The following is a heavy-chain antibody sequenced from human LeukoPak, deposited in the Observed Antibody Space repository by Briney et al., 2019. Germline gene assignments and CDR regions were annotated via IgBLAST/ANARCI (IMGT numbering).Heavy chain of an antibody. CDR1: GLTFDDYA. CDR2: ISGDGGST. D-gene: IGHD1-26*01. Sequence: GGSLRLSCAASGLTFDDYAMHWVRQAPGKGLEWVSLISGDGGSTYYADSVKGRFTISRDNSKNSLYLQMNSLGTEDTALYYCAKDARGILYWGQGTLVTVSS. J-gene: IGHJ4*02. V-gene: IGHV3-43*02. CDR3: AKDARGILY.